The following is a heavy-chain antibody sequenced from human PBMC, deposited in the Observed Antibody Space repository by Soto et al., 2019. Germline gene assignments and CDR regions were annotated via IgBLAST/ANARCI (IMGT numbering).Heavy chain of an antibody. CDR1: GFTFSSYS. D-gene: IGHD3-9*01. V-gene: IGHV3-21*01. Sequence: EVQLVESGGGLVKPGGSLRLSCAASGFTFSSYSMNWVRQAPGKGLEWVSSISSSSSYIYYADSVKGRFTISRDNAKNSLYLPMNSLRAEDTAVYYRARDHFEGLLPFDYWGQGTLVTVSS. J-gene: IGHJ4*02. CDR3: ARDHFEGLLPFDY. CDR2: ISSSSSYI.